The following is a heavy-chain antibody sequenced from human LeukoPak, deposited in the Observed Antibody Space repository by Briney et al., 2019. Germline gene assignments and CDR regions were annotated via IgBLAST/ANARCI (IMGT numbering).Heavy chain of an antibody. CDR1: GFTFSSYS. Sequence: PGGSLRLSCAASGFTFSSYSMNWVRQAPGKGLEWVSSISSSSSYIYYADSVKGRFTISRDNAKNSLYLQMNSLRAEDTAVYYCARGYSYGTPNFDYWGQGTLVTVSS. CDR2: ISSSSSYI. D-gene: IGHD5-18*01. CDR3: ARGYSYGTPNFDY. J-gene: IGHJ4*02. V-gene: IGHV3-21*01.